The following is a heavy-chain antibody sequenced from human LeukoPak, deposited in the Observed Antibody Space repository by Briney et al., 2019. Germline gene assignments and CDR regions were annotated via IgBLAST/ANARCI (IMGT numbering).Heavy chain of an antibody. CDR1: LYTFTGYF. CDR3: SRAGESGNLA. D-gene: IGHD1-26*01. Sequence: ASVKVFCKASLYTFTGYFMHWVQQAPGQGLEWMGWINPNSGGTNYEQDFHGRVTMTRDTYISTAYMELSRLRSDETAAYYCSRAGESGNLAWGQGTLVTVSS. J-gene: IGHJ5*02. CDR2: INPNSGGT. V-gene: IGHV1-2*02.